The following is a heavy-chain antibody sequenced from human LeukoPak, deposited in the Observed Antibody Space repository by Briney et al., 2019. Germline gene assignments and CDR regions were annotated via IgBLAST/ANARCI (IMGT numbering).Heavy chain of an antibody. J-gene: IGHJ6*03. V-gene: IGHV3-30*04. Sequence: PGGSLRLSCAASGFTFSSYAMHWVRQAPGKGLEWVAVISYDGSNKYYADSVKGRFTISRDNSKNTLYLQMNSLRAEDTAVYYCAKNYGSGSYAPAGYYMDVWGKGTTVTISS. CDR1: GFTFSSYA. D-gene: IGHD3-10*01. CDR3: AKNYGSGSYAPAGYYMDV. CDR2: ISYDGSNK.